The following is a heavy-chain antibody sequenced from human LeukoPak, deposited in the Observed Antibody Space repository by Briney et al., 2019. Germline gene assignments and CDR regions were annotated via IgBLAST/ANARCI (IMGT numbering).Heavy chain of an antibody. CDR1: GGSISTSNYY. CDR3: ARQYSSSWWEDY. Sequence: ASETLSLTCTVSGGSISTSNYYWSWIRQPPGKGLEWIGEINHSGSTNYNPSLKSRVTISVDTSKNQFSLKLSSVTAADTAVYYCARQYSSSWWEDYWGQGTLVTVSS. J-gene: IGHJ4*02. D-gene: IGHD6-13*01. V-gene: IGHV4-39*07. CDR2: INHSGST.